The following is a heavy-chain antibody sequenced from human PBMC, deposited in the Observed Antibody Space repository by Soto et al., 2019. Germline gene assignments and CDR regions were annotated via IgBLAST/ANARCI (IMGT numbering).Heavy chain of an antibody. CDR2: ISSSSSYM. D-gene: IGHD2-15*01. CDR3: ARDPLGYCSGGSCLNWFDP. Sequence: VGSLRLSCAASGFTFSSYSMNWVRQAPGKGLEWVSSISSSSSYMYYADSAKGRFSISRDNAKNSLYVQMNSIRAEDTAVYYSARDPLGYCSGGSCLNWFDPWGQGTLVTVSS. CDR1: GFTFSSYS. J-gene: IGHJ5*02. V-gene: IGHV3-21*01.